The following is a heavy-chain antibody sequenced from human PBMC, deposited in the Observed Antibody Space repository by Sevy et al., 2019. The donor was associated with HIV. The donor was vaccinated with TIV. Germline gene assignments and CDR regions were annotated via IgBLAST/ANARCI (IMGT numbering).Heavy chain of an antibody. V-gene: IGHV3-64D*06. CDR1: GFSFSSFG. D-gene: IGHD3-22*01. Sequence: GGSLRLSCSASGFSFSSFGMHWVRQAPGKGLEYVSAISSNGGSTYYADSVKGRFTISRDNSKKPFYLQMSSLRAEDTAVYYCVKNVDTTTAYFDYWGQGTLVTVSS. CDR3: VKNVDTTTAYFDY. J-gene: IGHJ4*02. CDR2: ISSNGGST.